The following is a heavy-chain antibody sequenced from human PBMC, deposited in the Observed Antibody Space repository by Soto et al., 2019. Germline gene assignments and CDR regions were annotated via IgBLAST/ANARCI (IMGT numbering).Heavy chain of an antibody. CDR3: ARGDRYSSHGTAFDI. J-gene: IGHJ3*02. V-gene: IGHV4-34*01. CDR1: GGSFSGYY. Sequence: QVQLQQWGAGLLKPSETLSLTCAVYGGSFSGYYWSWIRQPPGKGLEWIGEINHSGSTNYNPSLKSRVTISVDTSKIQFSLKLSSVTAADTAVYYCARGDRYSSHGTAFDIWGQGTMVTVSS. CDR2: INHSGST. D-gene: IGHD2-21*01.